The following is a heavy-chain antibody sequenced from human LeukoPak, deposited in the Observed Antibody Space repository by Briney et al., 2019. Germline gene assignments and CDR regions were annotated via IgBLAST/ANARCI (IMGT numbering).Heavy chain of an antibody. CDR2: ISSSGSTI. J-gene: IGHJ6*02. CDR1: GFTFSSYE. CDR3: ARDAITMIRGVMDV. Sequence: PGGSLRLSCAASGFTFSSYEMNWVRQAPGKGLEWVSYISSSGSTIYYADSVKGRFTISRDNAKNTLYLQMNSLRAEDTAVYYCARDAITMIRGVMDVWGQGTTVTVSS. D-gene: IGHD3-10*01. V-gene: IGHV3-48*03.